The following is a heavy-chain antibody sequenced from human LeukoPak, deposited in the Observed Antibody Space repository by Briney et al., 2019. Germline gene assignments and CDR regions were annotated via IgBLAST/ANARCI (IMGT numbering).Heavy chain of an antibody. V-gene: IGHV4-59*01. D-gene: IGHD6-6*01. CDR2: FHYSGNT. CDR1: GGSLSSYY. J-gene: IGHJ6*02. Sequence: SETLSLTCTVSGGSLSSYYWSWIRQPPGKGLEWIGYFHYSGNTYYNPSLKSRVTISVDTSKNQFSLTLSSVAAADTAVYYCARYSTSRRQIIFYGLDVWGQGTTVTVSS. CDR3: ARYSTSRRQIIFYGLDV.